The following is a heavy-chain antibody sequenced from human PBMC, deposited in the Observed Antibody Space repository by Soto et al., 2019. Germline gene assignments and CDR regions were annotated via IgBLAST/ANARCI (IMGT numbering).Heavy chain of an antibody. D-gene: IGHD6-13*01. J-gene: IGHJ6*02. CDR1: GFSLSTSGVS. V-gene: IGHV2-5*01. Sequence: SGPTLVNPTQTLTLTCTFSGFSLSTSGVSVAWIRQPPGKALEWLALIYWNDDKRYSPSLKSRLTITKDTSKNQVVLTMTNMDPVDTATYYCANSSGEQQSYGMDVWGQGTTVTVSS. CDR3: ANSSGEQQSYGMDV. CDR2: IYWNDDK.